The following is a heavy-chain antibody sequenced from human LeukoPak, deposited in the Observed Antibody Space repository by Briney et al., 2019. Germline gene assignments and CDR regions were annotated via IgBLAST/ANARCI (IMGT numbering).Heavy chain of an antibody. CDR3: ARDGGRGWSLDN. CDR1: GYTFTALY. J-gene: IGHJ4*02. CDR2: INPVNGAT. D-gene: IGHD6-19*01. Sequence: ASVKVSCTASGYTFTALYLHWVRQAPGQGLEWMGWINPVNGATKYGQGRVTMTRDTSTNTAYMELDSLRPDDTAVYYCARDGGRGWSLDNWGQGTLVTVSA. V-gene: IGHV1-2*02.